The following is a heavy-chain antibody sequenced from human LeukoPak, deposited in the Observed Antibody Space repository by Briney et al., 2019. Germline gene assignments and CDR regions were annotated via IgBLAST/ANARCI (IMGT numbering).Heavy chain of an antibody. CDR1: GGSISSGGYS. Sequence: ASQTLSLTCTVSGGSISSGGYSWSWIRQHPGKGLEWIVYIYYSGSTYYNPSLKSRVTITVDTSKNQFSLKLSSVTAADTAVYYCARAPKARLSSYFHYWGQGTLVTVSS. CDR3: ARAPKARLSSYFHY. V-gene: IGHV4-31*03. J-gene: IGHJ4*02. D-gene: IGHD6-19*01. CDR2: IYYSGST.